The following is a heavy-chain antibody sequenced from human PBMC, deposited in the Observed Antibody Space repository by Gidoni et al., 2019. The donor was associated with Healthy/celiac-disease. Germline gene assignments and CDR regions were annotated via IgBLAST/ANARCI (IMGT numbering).Heavy chain of an antibody. J-gene: IGHJ4*02. D-gene: IGHD6-13*01. CDR3: ARPFSGRGGIEDY. V-gene: IGHV3-74*01. Sequence: EVQLVESGGGLVQPGGSLRLSCAASGFTFSSYWMHWVRQAPGEGRVWVSRINSDGSSTSYADSVKGRFTISRDNAKNTLYLQMNSLRAEDTAVYYCARPFSGRGGIEDYWGQGTLVTVSS. CDR2: INSDGSST. CDR1: GFTFSSYW.